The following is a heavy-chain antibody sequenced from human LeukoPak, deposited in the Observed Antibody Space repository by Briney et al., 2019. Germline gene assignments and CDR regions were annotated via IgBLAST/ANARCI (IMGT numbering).Heavy chain of an antibody. CDR2: MNPNSGNT. CDR3: ARGSYYYGSGIPFDP. V-gene: IGHV1-8*03. J-gene: IGHJ5*02. CDR1: GYTFTSYD. D-gene: IGHD3-10*01. Sequence: ASVKVSCKASGYTFTSYDINWVRQDTGQGLEWMGWMNPNSGNTGYAQKFQGRVTITRNTSISTAYMELSSLRSEDTAVYYCARGSYYYGSGIPFDPWGQGTLVTVSS.